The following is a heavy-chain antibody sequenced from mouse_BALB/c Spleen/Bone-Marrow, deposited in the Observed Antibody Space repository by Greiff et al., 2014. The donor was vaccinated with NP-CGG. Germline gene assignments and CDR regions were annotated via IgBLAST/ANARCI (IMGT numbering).Heavy chain of an antibody. CDR1: GYTFTDHA. V-gene: IGHV1S137*01. Sequence: QVQLKESGAKLVRPGVSVKISCKGSGYTFTDHAMHWVKRSHAKSLEWIGLISGYYGDAIYNQKFKGKATMTVDKSSSTAYMERARLTAEDSAIYYCARSGKVRNAMDYWGQGTSVTVSS. CDR3: ARSGKVRNAMDY. J-gene: IGHJ4*01. D-gene: IGHD2-14*01. CDR2: ISGYYGDA.